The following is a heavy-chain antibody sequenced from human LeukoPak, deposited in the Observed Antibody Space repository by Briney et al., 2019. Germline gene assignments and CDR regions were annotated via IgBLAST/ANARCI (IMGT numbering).Heavy chain of an antibody. V-gene: IGHV3-23*01. CDR1: GFIFATYG. J-gene: IGHJ3*01. Sequence: GGSLRLSFAASGFIFATYGISWVRQAPGKGLEWVSVAGESIHTTHYADSVKGRFIISRDNSKNTVHLQMNSLRAEDTAVYYCAKDSFIVVRGVGSDDGFAVWGQGTMVTVSS. CDR2: AGESIHTT. D-gene: IGHD3-10*01. CDR3: AKDSFIVVRGVGSDDGFAV.